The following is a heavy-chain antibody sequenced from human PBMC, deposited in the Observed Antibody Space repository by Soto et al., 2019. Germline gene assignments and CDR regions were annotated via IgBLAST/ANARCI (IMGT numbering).Heavy chain of an antibody. D-gene: IGHD3-10*01. CDR2: LWFDGSNE. CDR3: AKVLYASESFDSEEAPYGMDV. V-gene: IGHV3-33*06. J-gene: IGHJ6*02. Sequence: GGSLRLSCAASGFPFSRYDMHWARQAPGKGLEWVAVLWFDGSNEYYADSVQGRFTISRDNSKNTLYLQMDSLRAEDTAVYYCAKVLYASESFDSEEAPYGMDVWGQGTTVTVSS. CDR1: GFPFSRYD.